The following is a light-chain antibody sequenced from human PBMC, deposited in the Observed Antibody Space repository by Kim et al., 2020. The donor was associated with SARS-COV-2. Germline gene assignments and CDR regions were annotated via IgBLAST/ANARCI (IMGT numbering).Light chain of an antibody. V-gene: IGKV3-15*01. CDR1: QSVSSN. CDR2: GAS. CDR3: QQYNKWPLT. J-gene: IGKJ4*01. Sequence: EIVMTQSPATLSVSPGERATLSCRASQSVSSNLAWYQQKPGQAPRLLIYGASTSATGIPARFSGSGSGTEFTLTISSLQSEDFAVYYCQQYNKWPLTFGGGTKVDIK.